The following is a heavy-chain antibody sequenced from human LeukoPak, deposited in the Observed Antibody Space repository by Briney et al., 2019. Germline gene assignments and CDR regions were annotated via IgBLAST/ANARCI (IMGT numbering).Heavy chain of an antibody. Sequence: SETLSLTCTVSGGSISSYYWSWIRQPPGKGLEWIGYIYYSGSTYYNPSLKSRVTISVDTSKNQFSLKLSSVTAADTAVYYCARVVPPHDILTGFWFDPWGQGTLVTVSS. V-gene: IGHV4-59*08. D-gene: IGHD3-9*01. CDR2: IYYSGST. CDR1: GGSISSYY. CDR3: ARVVPPHDILTGFWFDP. J-gene: IGHJ5*02.